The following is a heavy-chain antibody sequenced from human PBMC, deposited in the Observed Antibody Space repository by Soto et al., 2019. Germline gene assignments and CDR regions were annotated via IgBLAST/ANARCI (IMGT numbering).Heavy chain of an antibody. V-gene: IGHV3-23*01. CDR1: GFTFSSYA. CDR2: ISGSGGST. D-gene: IGHD2-2*01. J-gene: IGHJ4*02. CDR3: AKGGPHGGEYQLWYCLDY. Sequence: GGSLRLSCAASGFTFSSYAMSWVRQAPGKGLEWVSAISGSGGSTYYADSVKGRFTISRDNSKNTLYLQMNSLRAEDTAVYHCAKGGPHGGEYQLWYCLDYWGQGTLVTVSS.